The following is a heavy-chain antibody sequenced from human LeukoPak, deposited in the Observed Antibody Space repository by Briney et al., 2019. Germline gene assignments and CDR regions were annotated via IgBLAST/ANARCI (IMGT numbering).Heavy chain of an antibody. V-gene: IGHV3-23*01. D-gene: IGHD3-3*01. Sequence: HPGGSLRLSCAASGLTFSNYAMSWVRQAPGKGLEWVSAISNSGGGTYYAESVKGRFTISRDNSGDTLFLQMNSLRAEDTALYYCVKGQKHDFWSGHSHVYFDYWGRGALVTVSS. CDR2: ISNSGGGT. CDR1: GLTFSNYA. CDR3: VKGQKHDFWSGHSHVYFDY. J-gene: IGHJ4*02.